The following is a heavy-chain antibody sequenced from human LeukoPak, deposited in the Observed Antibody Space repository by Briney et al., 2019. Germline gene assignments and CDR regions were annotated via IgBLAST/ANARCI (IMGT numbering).Heavy chain of an antibody. CDR2: ISSSGSTI. V-gene: IGHV3-48*03. CDR1: GFTFSSYE. CDR3: ARDTDYGDYADY. J-gene: IGHJ4*02. Sequence: PGGSLRLSCAASGFTFSSYEMNWVRQAPGKGLEWVSYISSSGSTIYYADSVKGRFTISRDNAKNSLYLQMNSLGAEDTAVYYCARDTDYGDYADYWGQGTLVTVSS. D-gene: IGHD4-17*01.